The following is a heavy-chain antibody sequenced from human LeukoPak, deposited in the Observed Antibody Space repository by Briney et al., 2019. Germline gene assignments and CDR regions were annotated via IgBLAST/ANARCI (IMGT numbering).Heavy chain of an antibody. CDR3: ARDPEDSSSSGVDWFDP. Sequence: GASVKVSCKASGYTFTSYGISWVRQAPGQGLEWMGWISAYNGNTNYAQKLQGRVTITTDTSTSTAYMELRSLRSDDTAVYYCARDPEDSSSSGVDWFDPWGQGTLVTVSS. D-gene: IGHD6-6*01. CDR2: ISAYNGNT. J-gene: IGHJ5*02. V-gene: IGHV1-18*01. CDR1: GYTFTSYG.